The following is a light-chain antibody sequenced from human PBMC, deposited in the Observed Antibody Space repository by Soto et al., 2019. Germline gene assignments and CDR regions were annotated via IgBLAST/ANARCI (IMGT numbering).Light chain of an antibody. V-gene: IGKV3-20*01. CDR1: QTGSNSY. CDR3: QHYGYPQWT. CDR2: GVS. Sequence: IVLTQSPGTLSLSPGERATLSCRASQTGSNSYLAWYQQKSGQAPRLLIYGVSTRATGIPDRFSGSGSGTEFALTISRLEPEDFAVYSCQHYGYPQWTFGPGTKVEIK. J-gene: IGKJ1*01.